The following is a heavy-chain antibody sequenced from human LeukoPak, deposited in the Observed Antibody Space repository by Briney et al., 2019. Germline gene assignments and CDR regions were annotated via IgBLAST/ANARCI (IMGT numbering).Heavy chain of an antibody. D-gene: IGHD4/OR15-4a*01. J-gene: IGHJ4*02. CDR3: SREKEVLVGRSWVL. V-gene: IGHV4-4*07. CDR1: GGSISSYY. Sequence: SETLSLTCTVSGGSISSYYWTWLRQPAGKGLEWIGRIHPSGTTNHNPSLMSRVTMSLDMSNNQFSPKVRSVPAADTAVDYVSREKEVLVGRSWVLWGKGTLVTVS. CDR2: IHPSGTT.